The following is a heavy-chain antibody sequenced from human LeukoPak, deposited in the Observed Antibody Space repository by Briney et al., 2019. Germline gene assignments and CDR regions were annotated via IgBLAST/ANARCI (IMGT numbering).Heavy chain of an antibody. CDR2: INHSGST. CDR3: ARQPYYDILTGYSTTQFFDY. V-gene: IGHV4-34*01. Sequence: PSETLSLTCAVYGGSFSGYYWSWIRQPPGKGLEWIGEINHSGSTNYNPSLKSRVTISVDTSKNQFSLKLSSVTAADTAVYYCARQPYYDILTGYSTTQFFDYWGQGTLVTVSS. J-gene: IGHJ4*02. CDR1: GGSFSGYY. D-gene: IGHD3-9*01.